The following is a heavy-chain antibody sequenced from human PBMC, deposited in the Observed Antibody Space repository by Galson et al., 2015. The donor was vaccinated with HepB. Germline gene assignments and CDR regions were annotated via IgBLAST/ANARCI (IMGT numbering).Heavy chain of an antibody. D-gene: IGHD5-24*01. J-gene: IGHJ4*02. CDR1: GYSITSYY. Sequence: SETLSLTCTVSGYSITSYYWSWIRQPPGKGLEFIGNIYYTGSTDYNPSFNSRVTISLDTSKSQFSLKLTSVTAADTAVYYCARGGSRGGDGYNTFDYWGQGALVTVSS. CDR3: ARGGSRGGDGYNTFDY. CDR2: IYYTGST. V-gene: IGHV4-59*12.